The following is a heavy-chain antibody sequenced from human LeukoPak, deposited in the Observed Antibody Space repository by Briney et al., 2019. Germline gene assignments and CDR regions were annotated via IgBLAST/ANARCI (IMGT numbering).Heavy chain of an antibody. Sequence: PSGTLSLTCAVYGGSFSGYYWSWIRQPPGKGLEWIGEINHSGSTNYNPSLKSRVTISVDTSKNQFSLKLSSVTAADTAVYYCARGAWELLKYYFDYWGQGTLVTVSS. CDR3: ARGAWELLKYYFDY. D-gene: IGHD1-26*01. CDR1: GGSFSGYY. V-gene: IGHV4-34*01. J-gene: IGHJ4*02. CDR2: INHSGST.